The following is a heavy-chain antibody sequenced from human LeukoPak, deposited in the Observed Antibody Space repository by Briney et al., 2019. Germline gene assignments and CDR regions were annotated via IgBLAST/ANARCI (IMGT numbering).Heavy chain of an antibody. D-gene: IGHD2/OR15-2a*01. CDR2: IRRRSYGGTT. V-gene: IGHV3-49*04. CDR1: GFTFDGFA. J-gene: IGHJ4*02. CDR3: SGDSHGDDVYAY. Sequence: GGSLTLSCTVSGFTFDGFAMTWVRQAPGKGLEWVGFIRRRSYGGTTDYAAPVKGRFTISIDDSKSIAFLQMNSLKTEDTAIYFCSGDSHGDDVYAYWGQGPLFTVSS.